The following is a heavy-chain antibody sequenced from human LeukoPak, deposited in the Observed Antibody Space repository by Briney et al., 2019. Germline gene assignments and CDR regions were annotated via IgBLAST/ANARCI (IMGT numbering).Heavy chain of an antibody. Sequence: SVKVSCKASGGTFSSYAISWVRQAPGQGLEWMGGIIPIFGTAGYAQKFQGRVTITADESTSTAYMELNSLRSEDTAVYYCARDPSMIRGENTPYFDYWGQGTLVTVSS. CDR1: GGTFSSYA. CDR3: ARDPSMIRGENTPYFDY. D-gene: IGHD3-10*01. J-gene: IGHJ4*02. V-gene: IGHV1-69*13. CDR2: IIPIFGTA.